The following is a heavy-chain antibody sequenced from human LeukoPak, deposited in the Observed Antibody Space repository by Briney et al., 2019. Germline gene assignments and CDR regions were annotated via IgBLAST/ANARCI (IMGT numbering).Heavy chain of an antibody. D-gene: IGHD6-19*01. V-gene: IGHV4-4*07. CDR3: ARSLSSGWFPFDY. Sequence: PSETLSLTCTISGGSTSSYYWGWIRQPAGKGLEWIGRIYTSGSTNYNPSLKSRVTMSVDTSKNQFSLKQNSVTAADTAVYYCARSLSSGWFPFDYWGQGTLVTVSS. CDR1: GGSTSSYY. CDR2: IYTSGST. J-gene: IGHJ4*02.